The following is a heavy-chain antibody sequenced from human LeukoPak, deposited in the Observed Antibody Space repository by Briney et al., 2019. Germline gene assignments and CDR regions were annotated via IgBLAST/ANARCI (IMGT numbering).Heavy chain of an antibody. CDR3: ARDPVGGSTIFDS. CDR1: GDSVSSNSAA. D-gene: IGHD1-26*01. Sequence: SQTLSLTCVISGDSVSSNSAAWNWIRHSPSRGLEGLRRTYYRSKWYSYSAGSVKSRIIINPDTSKNQFSLQLNSVPPEDTAVYFCARDPVGGSTIFDSWGQGTLVTVSS. CDR2: TYYRSKWYS. V-gene: IGHV6-1*01. J-gene: IGHJ4*02.